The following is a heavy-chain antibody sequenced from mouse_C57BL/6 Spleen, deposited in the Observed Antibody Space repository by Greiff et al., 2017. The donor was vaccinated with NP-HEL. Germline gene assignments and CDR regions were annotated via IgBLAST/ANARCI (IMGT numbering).Heavy chain of an antibody. CDR2: IDPETGGT. CDR1: CYTFTDYE. Sequence: VQLQQSGAELVRPGASVTLSCKASCYTFTDYEMHWVKQTPVHGLEWIGAIDPETGGTAYNQKFKGKAILTADKSSSTAYMELRSLTSEDSAVYYCTRYGNYFDYWGQGTTLTVSS. CDR3: TRYGNYFDY. J-gene: IGHJ2*01. D-gene: IGHD2-1*01. V-gene: IGHV1-15*01.